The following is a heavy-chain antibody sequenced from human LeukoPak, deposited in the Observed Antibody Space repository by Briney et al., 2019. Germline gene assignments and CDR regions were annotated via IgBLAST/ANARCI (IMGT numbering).Heavy chain of an antibody. CDR2: IYHSGST. Sequence: PSETLSLTCAVSGYSISSGYYWGWIRQPPGKGLEWIGSIYHSGSTYYNPSLKSRVTISVDTSKNQFSLKLSSVTAAYTAVYYCARGGEDIVVVPAAIRFDPWGQGTLVTVSS. CDR3: ARGGEDIVVVPAAIRFDP. V-gene: IGHV4-38-2*01. J-gene: IGHJ5*02. CDR1: GYSISSGYY. D-gene: IGHD2-2*01.